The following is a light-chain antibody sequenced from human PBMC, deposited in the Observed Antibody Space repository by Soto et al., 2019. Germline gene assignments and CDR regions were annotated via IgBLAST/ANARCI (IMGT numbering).Light chain of an antibody. V-gene: IGKV1-5*01. CDR1: QSISSW. CDR2: DAS. CDR3: QQYNTFWT. J-gene: IGKJ1*01. Sequence: DSQVTRSRSTLSASEGDRVTITCRASQSISSWLAWYQQKPGKAPKLLIYDASSLESGVPSRVSGSGSGTEFTLTISSLQPDDFATYYCQQYNTFWTFGPGTKVAIK.